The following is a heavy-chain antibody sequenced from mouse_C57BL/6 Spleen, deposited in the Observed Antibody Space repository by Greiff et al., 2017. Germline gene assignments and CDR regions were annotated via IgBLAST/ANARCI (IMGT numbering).Heavy chain of an antibody. CDR3: ARFSWSYFDY. CDR1: GYTFTDYN. V-gene: IGHV1-18*01. Sequence: VQLQQSGPELVKPGASVKIPCKASGYTFTDYNMEWVKQSHGKSLEWIGDINPNNGGTIYNQKFKGKATVTVDKSSSTVYMRLRSLTSEDTAVYYCARFSWSYFDYWGQGTTLTVSS. CDR2: INPNNGGT. J-gene: IGHJ2*01.